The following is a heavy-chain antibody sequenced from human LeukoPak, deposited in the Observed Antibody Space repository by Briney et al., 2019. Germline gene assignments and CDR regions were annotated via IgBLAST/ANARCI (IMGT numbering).Heavy chain of an antibody. CDR2: IYYNGHT. D-gene: IGHD6-19*01. Sequence: SETLSLTCTISGGSISGASIRGTTYYWGCVRQPPGKGLEWIGSIYYNGHTFLNPSLKSRVTMSLDTSRNQVSLKLSSVTAADTAVYYCVRSPKGTAVTANWFDPWGQGTLVTVSS. CDR1: GGSISGASIRGTTYY. V-gene: IGHV4-39*07. CDR3: VRSPKGTAVTANWFDP. J-gene: IGHJ5*02.